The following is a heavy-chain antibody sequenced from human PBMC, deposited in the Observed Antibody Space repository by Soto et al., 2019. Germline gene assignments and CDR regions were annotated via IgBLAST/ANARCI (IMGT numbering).Heavy chain of an antibody. Sequence: QVQLVESGGGVVQPGRSLRLSCAASGFTFSSYGMHWVRQAPGKGPEWVAVISYDGSNKYYADSVKGRFTISRDNSKNTLYLQMNSLRAEDTAVYYCAKDVDGSGGSHTQNDYWGQGTLVTVSS. CDR3: AKDVDGSGGSHTQNDY. D-gene: IGHD2-15*01. V-gene: IGHV3-30*18. J-gene: IGHJ4*02. CDR2: ISYDGSNK. CDR1: GFTFSSYG.